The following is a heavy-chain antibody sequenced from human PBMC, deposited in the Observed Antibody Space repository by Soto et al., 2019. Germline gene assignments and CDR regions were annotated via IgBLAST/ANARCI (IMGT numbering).Heavy chain of an antibody. J-gene: IGHJ4*02. Sequence: PGESLKISCKGSGYNFAGYWIAWVRQMPGKGLELRGIIYPSDSDTRYRPSFQGQVTISADKSISSAYLQWSSLRASVTAMYYCARGGVSTRTFDYWGQGTPVTVSS. CDR3: ARGGVSTRTFDY. D-gene: IGHD3-3*01. CDR2: IYPSDSDT. CDR1: GYNFAGYW. V-gene: IGHV5-51*01.